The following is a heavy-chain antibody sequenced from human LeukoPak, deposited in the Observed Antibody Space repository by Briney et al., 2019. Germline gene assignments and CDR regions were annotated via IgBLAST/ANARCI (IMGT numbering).Heavy chain of an antibody. V-gene: IGHV1-69*05. CDR2: SIPIFGTA. CDR1: GGTFSSYA. J-gene: IGHJ5*02. D-gene: IGHD6-13*01. Sequence: SVKVSCKASGGTFSSYAISWVRQAPGQGLEWMGGSIPIFGTANYAQKFQGRVTITTDESTSTAYMELSSLRSEDTAVYYCARDQSGYSSSWGWFDPWGQGNLVTVSS. CDR3: ARDQSGYSSSWGWFDP.